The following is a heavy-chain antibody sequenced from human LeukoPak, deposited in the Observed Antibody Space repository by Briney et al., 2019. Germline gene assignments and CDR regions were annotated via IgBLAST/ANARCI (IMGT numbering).Heavy chain of an antibody. CDR3: AREIVGGASAFDC. Sequence: GGSLRLSCAASGFTFSSYWLSWVRQAPGKGLEWVANIKEDGSEKDYVDSVKGRFTISRDNAKSSLSLQLNNLRAEDTALYYCAREIVGGASAFDCWGQRTLVTVSS. CDR1: GFTFSSYW. D-gene: IGHD4-23*01. CDR2: IKEDGSEK. J-gene: IGHJ4*02. V-gene: IGHV3-7*03.